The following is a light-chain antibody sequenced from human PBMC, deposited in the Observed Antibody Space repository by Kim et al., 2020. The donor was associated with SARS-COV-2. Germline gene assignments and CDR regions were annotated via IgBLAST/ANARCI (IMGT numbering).Light chain of an antibody. J-gene: IGLJ2*01. V-gene: IGLV1-51*01. CDR3: GTWDSSLSAGVV. CDR2: DNN. CDR1: SSNIGNNY. Sequence: KVTISCSGSSSNIGNNYVSWYQQLPGTAPKLLIYDNNKRPSGIPDRFSGSKSGTSATLGITGLQTGDEADYYRGTWDSSLSAGVVFGGGTQLTVL.